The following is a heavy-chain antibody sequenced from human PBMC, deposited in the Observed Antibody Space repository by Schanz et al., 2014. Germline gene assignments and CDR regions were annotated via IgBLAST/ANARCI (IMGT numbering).Heavy chain of an antibody. J-gene: IGHJ4*02. Sequence: VQLVESGGGVVQPGRSLRLSCAASGFPFRSYVMHWVRQAPGKGLEWVAFISYDGNNQYYADSVKGRFTISRDNAKNSLYLQMNSLRDEDTVVYYCAREGERKGMLPYYFDYWGQGALVTVSS. D-gene: IGHD3-10*01. CDR3: AREGERKGMLPYYFDY. CDR2: ISYDGNNQ. V-gene: IGHV3-30*04. CDR1: GFPFRSYV.